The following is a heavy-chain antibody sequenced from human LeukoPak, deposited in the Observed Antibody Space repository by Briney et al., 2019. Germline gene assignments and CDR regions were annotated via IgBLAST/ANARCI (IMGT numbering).Heavy chain of an antibody. V-gene: IGHV4-59*11. CDR3: ARYLMVYAGYYYYYYMDV. CDR1: GDSISSQN. D-gene: IGHD2-8*01. J-gene: IGHJ6*03. CDR2: IYYSGST. Sequence: PSESLSLACSVDGDSISSQNGRWIRQPPGKGLERIGYIYYSGSTNYNPSLKSRVTISVDTSKNQFSLKLSSVTAADTAVYYCARYLMVYAGYYYYYYMDVWGKGTTVTVSS.